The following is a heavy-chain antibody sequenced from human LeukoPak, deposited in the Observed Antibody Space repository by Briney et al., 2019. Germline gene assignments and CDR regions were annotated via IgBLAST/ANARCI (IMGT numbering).Heavy chain of an antibody. J-gene: IGHJ5*02. D-gene: IGHD2-2*01. V-gene: IGHV3-11*01. CDR1: GFTFSSYA. CDR2: ISSSGSTI. CDR3: ARVGDIVVVPAAPDP. Sequence: GGSLRLSCAASGFTFSSYAMSWIRQAPGKGLEWVSYISSSGSTIYYADSVKGRFTISRDNAKNSLYLQMNSLRAEDTAVYYCARVGDIVVVPAAPDPWGQGTLVTVSS.